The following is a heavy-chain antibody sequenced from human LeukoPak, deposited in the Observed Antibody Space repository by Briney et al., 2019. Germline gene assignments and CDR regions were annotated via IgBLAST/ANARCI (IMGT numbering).Heavy chain of an antibody. CDR2: INPGGSSI. V-gene: IGHV3-74*01. Sequence: PGGSLRLSCAASGFTFSSYWMHWVLRVPGEGLVWVARINPGGSSITCADSVKGRFTISRDNAKNTMYLQMDSLRAEDTAVYYCARDGPRGYYYVDYWGQGTLVTVSS. D-gene: IGHD3-22*01. CDR1: GFTFSSYW. CDR3: ARDGPRGYYYVDY. J-gene: IGHJ4*02.